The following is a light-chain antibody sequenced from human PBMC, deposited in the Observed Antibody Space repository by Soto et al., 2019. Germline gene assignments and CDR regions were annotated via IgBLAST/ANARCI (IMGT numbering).Light chain of an antibody. CDR3: QQYGGSPRT. CDR1: QSVSSN. J-gene: IGKJ1*01. V-gene: IGKV3-15*01. Sequence: EIVMTQSPATLSVSPGERATLSCRASQSVSSNLAWYQQKPGQAPRLLIYGASTRATGIPARFSGSGSGTDFTLTISRLEPEDFATYYCQQYGGSPRTFGQGTKVDIK. CDR2: GAS.